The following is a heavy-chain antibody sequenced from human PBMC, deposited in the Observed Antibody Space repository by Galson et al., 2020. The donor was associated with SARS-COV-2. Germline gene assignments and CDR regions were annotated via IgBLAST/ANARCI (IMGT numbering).Heavy chain of an antibody. J-gene: IGHJ3*02. D-gene: IGHD4-17*01. Sequence: SATLSLTCAVSGTSISSGSYSWHWIRQPPGKGLEWIGYISHSGGTYYNPSHKSRVTISGDRSKNQFSLRLSSVTAADTAVYYCARLHYGEYAPEAFDIWGPGTRVTVAS. CDR1: GTSISSGSYS. CDR2: ISHSGGT. V-gene: IGHV4-30-2*01. CDR3: ARLHYGEYAPEAFDI.